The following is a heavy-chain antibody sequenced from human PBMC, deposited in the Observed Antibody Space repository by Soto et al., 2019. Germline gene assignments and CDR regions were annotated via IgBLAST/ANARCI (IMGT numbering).Heavy chain of an antibody. CDR3: AREILTDIAVAGFDI. CDR1: GFTFSDYY. Sequence: PGGSLRLACAASGFTFSDYYMSWIRQAPGKGLEWVSYISSSGSTIYYADSVKGRFTISRDNAKNSLYLQMNSLRAEDTAVYYCAREILTDIAVAGFDIWGQGTMVTVSS. CDR2: ISSSGSTI. V-gene: IGHV3-11*01. J-gene: IGHJ3*02. D-gene: IGHD6-19*01.